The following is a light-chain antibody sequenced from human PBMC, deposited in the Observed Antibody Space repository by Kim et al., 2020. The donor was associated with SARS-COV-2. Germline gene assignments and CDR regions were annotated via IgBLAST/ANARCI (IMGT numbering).Light chain of an antibody. J-gene: IGLJ3*02. CDR3: QVWDSSNWV. CDR2: RDT. CDR1: NIVTKN. Sequence: SYELTQPPSVSVALGGTARITCGGNNIVTKNVHWYQQKPGQAPVLVMYRDTNRPSGIPERFSGSNSGNTATLTISRDQAGDEADYYCQVWDSSNWVFGGG. V-gene: IGLV3-9*01.